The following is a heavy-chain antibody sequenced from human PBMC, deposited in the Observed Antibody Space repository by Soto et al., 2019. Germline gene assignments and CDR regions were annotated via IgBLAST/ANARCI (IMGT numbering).Heavy chain of an antibody. J-gene: IGHJ6*02. Sequence: QVQLQETGPGLVKHSQTLSLTCTVSGGSISSGGYYWRRIRQHPGKGLEWIGDIYYSGSTYCNPSHKSRVTISVDTAKNQFSLTLSSVTAADTAVYYCARVFGFGGMDGWGQGTTVTVSS. D-gene: IGHD3-10*01. V-gene: IGHV4-31*03. CDR3: ARVFGFGGMDG. CDR1: GGSISSGGYY. CDR2: IYYSGST.